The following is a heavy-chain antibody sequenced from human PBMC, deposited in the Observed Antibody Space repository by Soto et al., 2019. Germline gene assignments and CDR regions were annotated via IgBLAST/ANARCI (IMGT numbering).Heavy chain of an antibody. CDR3: ARVLRSGYSYGYGYGMDV. D-gene: IGHD5-18*01. V-gene: IGHV4-4*02. CDR1: GGSISSSNW. CDR2: IYHSGST. J-gene: IGHJ6*02. Sequence: SETLSLTCAVSGGSISSSNWWSWVRQPPGKGLEWIGEIYHSGSTNYNPSLKSRVTISVDKSKNQFSLKLSSVTAADAAVYYCARVLRSGYSYGYGYGMDVWGQGTTVTVSS.